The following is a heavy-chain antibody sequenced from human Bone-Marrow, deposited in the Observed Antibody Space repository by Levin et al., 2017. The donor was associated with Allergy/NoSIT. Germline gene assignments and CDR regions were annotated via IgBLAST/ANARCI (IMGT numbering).Heavy chain of an antibody. J-gene: IGHJ6*02. CDR2: IIPIFGTA. D-gene: IGHD3-3*01. CDR1: GGTFSSYA. V-gene: IGHV1-69*13. Sequence: SVKVSCKASGGTFSSYAISWVRQAPGQGLEWMGGIIPIFGTANYAQKFQGRVTITADESTSTAYMELSSLRSEDTAVYYCARGLTYYDFWSGYYILGTMYYYYYGMDVWGQGTTVTVSS. CDR3: ARGLTYYDFWSGYYILGTMYYYYYGMDV.